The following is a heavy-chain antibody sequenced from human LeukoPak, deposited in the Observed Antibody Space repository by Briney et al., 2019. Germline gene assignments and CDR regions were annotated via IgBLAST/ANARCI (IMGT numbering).Heavy chain of an antibody. Sequence: GGSLRLSCAASGFTFSSYAMHWVRQAPGKGLEWVAVISYGGSNKYYADSVKGRFTISRDNSKNTLYLQMNSLRAENTAVYYCARDRVGATDYFDYWGQGTLVTVSS. V-gene: IGHV3-30-3*01. CDR2: ISYGGSNK. J-gene: IGHJ4*02. CDR3: ARDRVGATDYFDY. CDR1: GFTFSSYA. D-gene: IGHD1-26*01.